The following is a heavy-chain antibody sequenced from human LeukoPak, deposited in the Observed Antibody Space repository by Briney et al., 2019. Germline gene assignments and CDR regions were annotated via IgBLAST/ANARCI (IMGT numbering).Heavy chain of an antibody. V-gene: IGHV3-33*01. D-gene: IGHD6-6*01. J-gene: IGHJ6*02. CDR1: GFTFSSYG. CDR3: ARDSSYYYYGMDV. Sequence: GGSLRLSCAASGFTFSSYGMHWVRQAPGKGREWVAVIWYDGSNKYYADSVKGRFTISRDNSKNTLYLQMNSLRAEDTAVYYCARDSSYYYYGMDVWGQGTTVTVSS. CDR2: IWYDGSNK.